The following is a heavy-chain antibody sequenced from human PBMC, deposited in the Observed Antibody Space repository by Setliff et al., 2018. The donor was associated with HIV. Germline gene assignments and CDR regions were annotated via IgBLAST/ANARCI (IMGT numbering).Heavy chain of an antibody. CDR2: MYYSGNT. CDR3: ATQRSFQRAFEAVAGSFDP. Sequence: SETLSLTCTVSGGSFSDYYRSWIRQPPGQGLEWIGTMYYSGNTYYSPSLKSRVTITADSSKTQLSLTLNSVTAADTAVYYCATQRSFQRAFEAVAGSFDPWGQGILVTVSS. D-gene: IGHD6-19*01. J-gene: IGHJ5*02. CDR1: GGSFSDYY. V-gene: IGHV4-39*01.